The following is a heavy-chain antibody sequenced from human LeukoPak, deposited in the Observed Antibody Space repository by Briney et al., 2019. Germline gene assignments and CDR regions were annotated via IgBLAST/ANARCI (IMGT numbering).Heavy chain of an antibody. CDR2: IYYSGST. CDR3: RGFLEDHYYYYGMDV. D-gene: IGHD3-3*01. Sequence: SETLSLTCTVSGGSISSGGYYWSWIRQHPGKGLEWIGYIYYSGSTYYNPSHKSRVTISVDTSKNQFSLKLSSVTAADTAVYYCRGFLEDHYYYYGMDVWGQGTTVTVSS. CDR1: GGSISSGGYY. V-gene: IGHV4-31*03. J-gene: IGHJ6*02.